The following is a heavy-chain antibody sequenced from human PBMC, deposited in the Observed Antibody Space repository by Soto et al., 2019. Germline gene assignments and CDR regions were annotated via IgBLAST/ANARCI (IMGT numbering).Heavy chain of an antibody. D-gene: IGHD3-3*01. Sequence: SETLSLTCTVSGGSISSSSYYWGWIRQPPGKGLEWIGSIYYSGSTYYNPSLKSRVTISVDTSKNQFSLKLSSVTAADTAVYYCASIGITIFGVVIGYMDVWGKGTTVTVSS. J-gene: IGHJ6*03. CDR1: GGSISSSSYY. V-gene: IGHV4-39*01. CDR3: ASIGITIFGVVIGYMDV. CDR2: IYYSGST.